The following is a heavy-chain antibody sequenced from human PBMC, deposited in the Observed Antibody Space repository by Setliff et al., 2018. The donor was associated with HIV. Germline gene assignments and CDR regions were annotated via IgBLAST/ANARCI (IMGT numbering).Heavy chain of an antibody. J-gene: IGHJ4*02. CDR1: GYTLTGYY. Sequence: ASVKVSCKASGYTLTGYYIHWVRQAPGQGLEWMGRISPNTGGTIYAQKLQGRVTMTRDTSISTAYMELSSLTSDDTAVYYCARVATVTTPFDYWGQGTLVTVSS. D-gene: IGHD4-17*01. CDR3: ARVATVTTPFDY. CDR2: ISPNTGGT. V-gene: IGHV1-2*06.